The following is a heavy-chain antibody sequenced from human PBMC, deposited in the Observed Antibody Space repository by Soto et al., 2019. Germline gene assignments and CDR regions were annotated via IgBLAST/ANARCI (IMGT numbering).Heavy chain of an antibody. CDR2: IIPIFGTA. CDR3: ARGSGPHDY. V-gene: IGHV1-69*13. D-gene: IGHD1-26*01. Sequence: GASVKVSCRASGGTFSIYAISWVRQAPGQGLEWMGGIIPIFGTANYAQKFQGRVTITAHESTSTAYMELSSLRSEDTAVYYFARGSGPHDYWGQGTLVTVSS. J-gene: IGHJ4*02. CDR1: GGTFSIYA.